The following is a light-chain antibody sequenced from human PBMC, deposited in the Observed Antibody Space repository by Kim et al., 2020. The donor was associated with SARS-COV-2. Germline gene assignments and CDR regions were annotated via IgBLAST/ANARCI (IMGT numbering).Light chain of an antibody. CDR1: KLGDKY. J-gene: IGLJ2*01. V-gene: IGLV3-1*01. Sequence: SVSPGQTASITCSGDKLGDKYACWYQQKPGQSPLLVIYQDSKRPSGIPERFSGSNSGNTATLTIRGTQAMDEADYYCQAWDSSTVVFGGGTQLTVL. CDR3: QAWDSSTVV. CDR2: QDS.